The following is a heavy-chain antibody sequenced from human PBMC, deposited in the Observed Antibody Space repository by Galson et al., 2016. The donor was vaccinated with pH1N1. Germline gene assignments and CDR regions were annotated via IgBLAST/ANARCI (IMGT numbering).Heavy chain of an antibody. CDR3: ASRHILECSGWSGYLDS. V-gene: IGHV1-18*01. J-gene: IGHJ4*02. Sequence: SVKVSCKASGYTFTTYGIDWVRQAPGQGLEWMGWISTYTGNAKYAQKFQGRLTLTTDPFTNIAYMDRGSLTSDDTATYFYASRHILECSGWSGYLDSWGQGTLVTVSS. CDR1: GYTFTTYG. CDR2: ISTYTGNA. D-gene: IGHD6-19*01.